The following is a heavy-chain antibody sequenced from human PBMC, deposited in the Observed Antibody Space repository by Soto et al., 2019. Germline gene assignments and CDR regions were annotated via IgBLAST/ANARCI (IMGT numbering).Heavy chain of an antibody. D-gene: IGHD6-19*01. Sequence: QVLLVQSGAEVKKPGYSVKVSCKASGVSFSDSTISWVRQAPGQGLEWMGKIIPILGIPNFAQKFQGRVTITADKSTSTAYMELSSLRSEDTAVYYCGTDSVSDWRPGVGYWGQGTLVTVSS. V-gene: IGHV1-69*04. CDR3: GTDSVSDWRPGVGY. CDR1: GVSFSDST. CDR2: IIPILGIP. J-gene: IGHJ4*02.